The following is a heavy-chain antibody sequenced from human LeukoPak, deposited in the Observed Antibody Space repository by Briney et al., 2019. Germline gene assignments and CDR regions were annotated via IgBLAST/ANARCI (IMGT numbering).Heavy chain of an antibody. Sequence: GGSLRLSCAASGFTFSSYGMSWVRQAPGKGLEWVSAISGSGGSTYYADSVKGRFTISRDNSKNTLYLQMNSLRAEDTAVYYCAKGIAAAGTEPQGYWGQGTLVTVSS. CDR2: ISGSGGST. J-gene: IGHJ4*02. CDR3: AKGIAAAGTEPQGY. CDR1: GFTFSSYG. D-gene: IGHD6-13*01. V-gene: IGHV3-23*01.